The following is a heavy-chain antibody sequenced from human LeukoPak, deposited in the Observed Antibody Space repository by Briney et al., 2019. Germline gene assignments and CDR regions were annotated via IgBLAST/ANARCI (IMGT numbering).Heavy chain of an antibody. J-gene: IGHJ4*02. CDR2: INHSGNT. CDR1: GDSFGSVKDY. D-gene: IGHD2-15*01. V-gene: IGHV4-39*07. CDR3: ASRYCSGGSCSFH. Sequence: SETLSLTCTVSGDSFGSVKDYWAWIRQPPGKGLEWIGEINHSGNTNYNPSLKSRVTISVHTSKNQFSLKLSSVTAADTAVYYCASRYCSGGSCSFHWGQGTLVTVSS.